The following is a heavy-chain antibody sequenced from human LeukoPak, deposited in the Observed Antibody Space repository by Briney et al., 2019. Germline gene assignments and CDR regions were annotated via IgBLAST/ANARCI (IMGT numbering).Heavy chain of an antibody. CDR1: GFTFSNAW. J-gene: IGHJ5*02. V-gene: IGHV3-15*01. CDR2: IKSKTDGGTT. CDR3: TTHRGGFLEWFPRFDP. Sequence: GGYLRLSCAASGFTFSNAWMSWVRQAPGKGLEWVGRIKSKTDGGTTDYAAPVKGRFTISRDDSKNTLYLQMNSLKTEDTAVYYCTTHRGGFLEWFPRFDPWGQGTLVTVSS. D-gene: IGHD3-3*01.